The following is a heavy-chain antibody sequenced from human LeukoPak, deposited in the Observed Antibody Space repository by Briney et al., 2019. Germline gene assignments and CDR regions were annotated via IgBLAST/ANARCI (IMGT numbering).Heavy chain of an antibody. V-gene: IGHV1-3*01. J-gene: IGHJ4*02. CDR3: ARDQPGARRGASFDY. Sequence: ASVKVSCKASGYTFTSYAMHWVRQAPGQRLEWMGWINAGNGNTKYSQKFQGRVTITRDTSTSTAYMELRSLRSDDTAVYYCARDQPGARRGASFDYWGQGTLVTVSS. CDR1: GYTFTSYA. D-gene: IGHD1-26*01. CDR2: INAGNGNT.